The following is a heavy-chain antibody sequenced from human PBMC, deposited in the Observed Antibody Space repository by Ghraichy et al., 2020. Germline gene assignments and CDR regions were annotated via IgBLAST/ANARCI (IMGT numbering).Heavy chain of an antibody. V-gene: IGHV3-66*04. D-gene: IGHD2-2*01. CDR3: ARHSVRKSTPAAGPVDY. J-gene: IGHJ4*02. CDR2: LFSGGTT. Sequence: WGSLRLSCAVSGFTVSSSYLSWVRQAPGKGLQWVSVLFSGGTTYYTDSVKGRFTISRDNSKNTLYLQMNNLRAEDTAVYFRARHSVRKSTPAAGPVDYWGPGTLVTVSS. CDR1: GFTVSSSY.